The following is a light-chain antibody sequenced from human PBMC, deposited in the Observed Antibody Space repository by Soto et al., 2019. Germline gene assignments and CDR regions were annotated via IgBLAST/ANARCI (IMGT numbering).Light chain of an antibody. CDR1: PSNIGGNT. J-gene: IGLJ2*01. Sequence: QSVLTQPPSASGTPGQRVTVSCSGSPSNIGGNTVNWYQQLPGTAPKLLFHINNQRPPGVPARFSGSKSGTSASLDISRLQSEDEAAYYCAAWDASLTAVTFGGGPKLTVL. CDR3: AAWDASLTAVT. CDR2: INN. V-gene: IGLV1-44*01.